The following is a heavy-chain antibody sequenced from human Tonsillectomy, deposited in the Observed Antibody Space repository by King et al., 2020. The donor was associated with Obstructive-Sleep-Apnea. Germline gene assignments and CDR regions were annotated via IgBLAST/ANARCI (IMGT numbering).Heavy chain of an antibody. Sequence: TLKESGPTLVKPTQTLTLTCTFSGFSLSTSGVGVGWIRQPPGKALEWLALIYWDDGKRYSPSLKSRLTITKDTSKNQEVLTMTNMDPVDTATYYCAHRSWLAFDYWGQGTLVTVSS. CDR3: AHRSWLAFDY. D-gene: IGHD5-24*01. CDR1: GFSLSTSGVG. CDR2: IYWDDGK. V-gene: IGHV2-5*02. J-gene: IGHJ4*02.